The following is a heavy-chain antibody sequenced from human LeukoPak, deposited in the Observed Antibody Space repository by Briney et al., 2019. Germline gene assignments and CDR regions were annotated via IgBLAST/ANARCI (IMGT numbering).Heavy chain of an antibody. CDR1: GFTVSAYY. D-gene: IGHD3-3*01. CDR3: AKDQAGFWSGRYYFDY. J-gene: IGHJ4*02. Sequence: PGGSLRLSCAASGFTVSAYYMTWVRQAPGKGLEWVSGVSGSGDSTYYADSVKGRSTISRDNSKNTLYLQMNSLRAEDTAVYYCAKDQAGFWSGRYYFDYWGQGTLVTVSS. V-gene: IGHV3-23*01. CDR2: VSGSGDST.